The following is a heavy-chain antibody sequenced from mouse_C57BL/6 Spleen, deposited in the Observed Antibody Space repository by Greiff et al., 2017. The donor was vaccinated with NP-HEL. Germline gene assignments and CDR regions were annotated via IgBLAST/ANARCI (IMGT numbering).Heavy chain of an antibody. V-gene: IGHV1-64*01. CDR2: IHPNSGSP. Sequence: QVQLQQPGAELVKPGASVKLSCKASGYTFTSYWMHWVKQRPGQGLEWIGMIHPNSGSPNYNEKFKSKATLTVDKSSSPAYMQLSSLTSEDSAVYYCAFRIYYDYDAMDYWGQGTSVTVSS. D-gene: IGHD2-1*01. J-gene: IGHJ4*01. CDR3: AFRIYYDYDAMDY. CDR1: GYTFTSYW.